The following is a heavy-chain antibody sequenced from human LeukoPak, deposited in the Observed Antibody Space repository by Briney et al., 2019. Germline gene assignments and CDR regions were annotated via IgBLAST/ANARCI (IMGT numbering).Heavy chain of an antibody. CDR3: ARGGGVDTSMSTFDY. CDR1: GGSISSRNW. Sequence: PSETLSLTCAVSGGSISSRNWWSWVRQSPGEGLEWIGEIYHSGSTNYNPSLQSRVTISVDKSKNQFSLKVRSVTAADTAVYYCARGGGVDTSMSTFDYWGQGALVTVSS. CDR2: IYHSGST. V-gene: IGHV4-4*02. J-gene: IGHJ4*02. D-gene: IGHD5-18*01.